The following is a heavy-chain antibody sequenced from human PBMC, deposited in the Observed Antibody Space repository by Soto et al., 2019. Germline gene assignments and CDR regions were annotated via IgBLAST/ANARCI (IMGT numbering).Heavy chain of an antibody. Sequence: QVQLVQSGVEVKKPGSSVKVSCKASGGTFSSYTISWVRQAPGQGLEWMGRIIPILGIANYAQKFQGRVTITADKSTSTAYMELSSLRSEDTAVYYCARDRVCSSTSCYEGWFDPWGQGTLVTVSS. D-gene: IGHD2-2*01. V-gene: IGHV1-69*08. J-gene: IGHJ5*02. CDR2: IIPILGIA. CDR3: ARDRVCSSTSCYEGWFDP. CDR1: GGTFSSYT.